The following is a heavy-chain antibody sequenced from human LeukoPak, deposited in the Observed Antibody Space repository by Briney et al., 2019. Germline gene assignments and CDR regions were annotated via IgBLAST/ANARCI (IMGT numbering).Heavy chain of an antibody. D-gene: IGHD3-22*01. CDR2: ISGDGGST. J-gene: IGHJ4*02. V-gene: IGHV3-43*02. CDR3: AKDRRADSSGYYLFDY. CDR1: GFTFDDYA. Sequence: GGSLRLSCAASGFTFDDYAMLWVRPAPGKGLEWVSLISGDGGSTYYADSVKGRFTISRDNSKNSLYLQMNSLRTEDTALYYCAKDRRADSSGYYLFDYWGQGTLVTVSS.